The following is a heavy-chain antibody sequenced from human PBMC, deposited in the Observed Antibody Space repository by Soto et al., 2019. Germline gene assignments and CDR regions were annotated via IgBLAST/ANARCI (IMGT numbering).Heavy chain of an antibody. CDR3: TTAGARQLVLGANYYYGMDV. D-gene: IGHD6-6*01. J-gene: IGHJ6*02. Sequence: GGFLRLSWSASEFSFSNAWRNWVVKPPVKGLGWFGRIKSKSDSGTTDYAAPVKGRFSISRDDSKNTLYLQMNSLKTEDTAVYYCTTAGARQLVLGANYYYGMDVWGQGTTVTVSS. CDR1: EFSFSNAW. CDR2: IKSKSDSGTT. V-gene: IGHV3-15*07.